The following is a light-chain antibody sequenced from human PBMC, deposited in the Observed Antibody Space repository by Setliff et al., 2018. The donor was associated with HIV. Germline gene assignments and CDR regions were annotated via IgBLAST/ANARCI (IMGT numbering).Light chain of an antibody. V-gene: IGLV2-8*01. CDR2: DVT. CDR1: SSDVGGYNY. Sequence: QSALTQPPSASGSPGQSVTISCTGTSSDVGGYNYVSWYVQRPGKAPKLIIYDVTKRPSGVPDRFSGSKSGNTASLTVPGLQAEDEGDYYCTSYGGNNNFYVLGTGTKVTVL. CDR3: TSYGGNNNFYV. J-gene: IGLJ1*01.